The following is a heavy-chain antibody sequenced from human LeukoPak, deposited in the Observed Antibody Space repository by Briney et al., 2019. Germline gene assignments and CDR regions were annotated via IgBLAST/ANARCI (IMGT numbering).Heavy chain of an antibody. D-gene: IGHD1-26*01. V-gene: IGHV1-18*01. J-gene: IGHJ4*02. Sequence: ASVKVSCKASGYTFTSYGISRVRQAPGQGLEWMGWISAYNGNTNYAQKLQGRVTMTTDTSTSTAYMELRSLRSDDTAVYYCASGIKSYFPFDYWGQGTLVTVSS. CDR3: ASGIKSYFPFDY. CDR1: GYTFTSYG. CDR2: ISAYNGNT.